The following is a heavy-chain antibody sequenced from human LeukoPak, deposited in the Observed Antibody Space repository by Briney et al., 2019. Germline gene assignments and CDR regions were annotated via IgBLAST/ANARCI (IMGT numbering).Heavy chain of an antibody. J-gene: IGHJ4*02. CDR2: ISSGSSYI. Sequence: GGSLRLSCAASGFTFSSYGMNWVRQAPGKGLEWVSFISSGSSYIYYADSVKGRFTISRDNAKNSLYLQMNSLRVEDTAVYYCARVGYSSAWYAGNFAYWAREPWSPSPQ. CDR3: ARVGYSSAWYAGNFAY. D-gene: IGHD6-19*01. V-gene: IGHV3-21*01. CDR1: GFTFSSYG.